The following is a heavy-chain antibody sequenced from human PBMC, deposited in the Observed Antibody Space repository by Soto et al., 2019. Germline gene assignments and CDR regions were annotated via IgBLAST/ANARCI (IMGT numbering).Heavy chain of an antibody. CDR1: GGSISSYY. Sequence: KPSETLSLTCTVSGGSISSYYWSWIRQPPGKGLEWIGYIYYSGSTNYNPSLKSRVTISRDNAKNSLHLQMNSLRAEDTAVYYCTRDASRDSSARGWFDPWGPGTLVTVSS. D-gene: IGHD6-13*01. CDR2: IYYSGST. J-gene: IGHJ5*02. V-gene: IGHV4-4*08. CDR3: TRDASRDSSARGWFDP.